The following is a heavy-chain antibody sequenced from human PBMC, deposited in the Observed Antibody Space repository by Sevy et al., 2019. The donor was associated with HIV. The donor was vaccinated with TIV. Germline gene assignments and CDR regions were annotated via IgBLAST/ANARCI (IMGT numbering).Heavy chain of an antibody. J-gene: IGHJ4*02. CDR3: ARGGSSGWTYFDY. Sequence: ASVKVSCKASGYTFNNYYIHWVRQAPGQGLEWMGVINPSGGSASYPQKFQGRVTMTRDTSTSTVYMELGSLRYEDKAVYYCARGGSSGWTYFDYWGQGTLVTVSS. D-gene: IGHD6-19*01. V-gene: IGHV1-46*02. CDR1: GYTFNNYY. CDR2: INPSGGSA.